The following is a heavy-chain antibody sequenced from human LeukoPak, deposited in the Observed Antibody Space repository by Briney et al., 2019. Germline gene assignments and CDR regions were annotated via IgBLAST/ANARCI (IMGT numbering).Heavy chain of an antibody. CDR2: INHSGST. D-gene: IGHD5-18*01. CDR1: GGSFSGYY. V-gene: IGHV4-34*01. Sequence: PSETLSLTCAVYGGSFSGYYWSWIRQPPGKGLEWIGEINHSGSTNCNPSLKSRVTISVDTSKNQFSLKLSSVTAADTAVYYCASRRRGYSYGYLVYWGQGTLVTVSS. J-gene: IGHJ4*02. CDR3: ASRRRGYSYGYLVY.